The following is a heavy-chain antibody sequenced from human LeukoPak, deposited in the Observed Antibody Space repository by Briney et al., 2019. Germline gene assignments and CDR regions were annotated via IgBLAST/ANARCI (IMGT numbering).Heavy chain of an antibody. Sequence: GGSLRLSCAASRFTFSDYWVSWVRQAPGKGLEWVAYIKRDGSDIYYVDSVKGRFIISRDNAKNSLYLQMNSLRAEDTAVYYCARDPDYRGSQPHGYFDYWGQGTLVTVSS. V-gene: IGHV3-7*01. CDR2: IKRDGSDI. J-gene: IGHJ4*02. D-gene: IGHD3-16*01. CDR1: RFTFSDYW. CDR3: ARDPDYRGSQPHGYFDY.